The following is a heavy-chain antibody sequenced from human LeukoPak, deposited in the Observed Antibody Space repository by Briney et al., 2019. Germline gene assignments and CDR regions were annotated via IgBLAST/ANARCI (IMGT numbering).Heavy chain of an antibody. Sequence: GAAVKVYCKASGYTFTNYGVSWVRQAPGQGVEWMGWISAYNGVTKYSLKIQGRVTMTTDTSTSTAYMELRSLRSDDTAVYYCARAYDISGYYYGGYWGQGTLVTVSS. CDR1: GYTFTNYG. J-gene: IGHJ4*02. CDR3: ARAYDISGYYYGGY. CDR2: ISAYNGVT. V-gene: IGHV1-18*01. D-gene: IGHD3-22*01.